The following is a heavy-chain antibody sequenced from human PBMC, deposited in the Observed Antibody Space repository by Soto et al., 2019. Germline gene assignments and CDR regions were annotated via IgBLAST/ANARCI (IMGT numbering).Heavy chain of an antibody. CDR1: GFTFSSHS. Sequence: GGSLRLSCAASGFTFSSHSMNWVRQAPGKGLEWVSSISSSSSYIYYAGSVKGRFTISRDNAKNSLYLQMNSLRAEDTAVFYCARDLGGDYYYYGMDVWGQGTTVTVSS. CDR3: ARDLGGDYYYYGMDV. J-gene: IGHJ6*02. CDR2: ISSSSSYI. V-gene: IGHV3-21*01. D-gene: IGHD3-16*01.